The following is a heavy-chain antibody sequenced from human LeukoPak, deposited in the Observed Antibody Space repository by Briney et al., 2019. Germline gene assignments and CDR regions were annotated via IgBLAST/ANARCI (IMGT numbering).Heavy chain of an antibody. CDR3: ARDASIYDSSGYRKTASDY. Sequence: PSETLSLTCTVSGGSISSSSYYWGWIRQPPGKGLEWIGSIYYSGSTYYNPSLKSRVTISVDTSKNQFSLKLSSVTAADTAVYYCARDASIYDSSGYRKTASDYWGQGTLVTVSS. V-gene: IGHV4-39*07. CDR1: GGSISSSSYY. CDR2: IYYSGST. J-gene: IGHJ4*02. D-gene: IGHD3-22*01.